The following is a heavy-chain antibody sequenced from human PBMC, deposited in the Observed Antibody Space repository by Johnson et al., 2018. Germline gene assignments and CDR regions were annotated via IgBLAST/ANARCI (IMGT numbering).Heavy chain of an antibody. V-gene: IGHV3-30*14. J-gene: IGHJ1*01. CDR2: LSYDGSYK. Sequence: QVQLVQSGGGVVQPGRSLRLSCAASGFIFNTYAMHWVRQAPGKGLEWVATLSYDGSYKYYADSVKGRFTIPRDNFKHTLWLQMDSLRAEDTAMYYWERGRIAAAGMAQYFQHWGQGTLVTVSS. CDR1: GFIFNTYA. CDR3: ERGRIAAAGMAQYFQH. D-gene: IGHD6-13*01.